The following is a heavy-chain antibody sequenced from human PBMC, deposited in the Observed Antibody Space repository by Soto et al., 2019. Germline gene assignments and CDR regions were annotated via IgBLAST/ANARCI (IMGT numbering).Heavy chain of an antibody. Sequence: EVQLVESGGGLVQPGESLTLSCAASGFTFSSYWMHWVRQAPGKGLVWVSRIKSDGSGTYYADSVKGRLTISRDNAKNRLYLQMNSLRVEDTAVYFCERGDGDRYDGNGYLGRHWGQGAVVTVSS. V-gene: IGHV3-74*01. J-gene: IGHJ4*02. CDR3: ERGDGDRYDGNGYLGRH. D-gene: IGHD3-22*01. CDR2: IKSDGSGT. CDR1: GFTFSSYW.